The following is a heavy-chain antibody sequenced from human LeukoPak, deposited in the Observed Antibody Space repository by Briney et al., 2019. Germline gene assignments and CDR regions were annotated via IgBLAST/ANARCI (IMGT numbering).Heavy chain of an antibody. J-gene: IGHJ4*02. CDR3: ARQRGSPMVVSSRSIDY. V-gene: IGHV4-39*01. D-gene: IGHD2-15*01. CDR2: IYYSGST. Sequence: PSETLSLTCTVSGGSISSSSYYWGWIRQPPGKGLEWIGSIYYSGSTYYNPSLKSRVTISVDTSKNQFSLNLSSVTAADTAVYYCARQRGSPMVVSSRSIDYWGQGTLVTVSS. CDR1: GGSISSSSYY.